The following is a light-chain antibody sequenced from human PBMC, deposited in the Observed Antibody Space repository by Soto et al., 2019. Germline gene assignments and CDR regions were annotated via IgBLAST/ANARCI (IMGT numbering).Light chain of an antibody. CDR1: SSDVGGDNY. Sequence: QSALTQPPSASGSPGQSVTMSCSGTSSDVGGDNYVSWYQQHPGKAPKLMIFEVNKRPSGVPDRFSASKSGNTASLTVSGLQAEDEADYYCSSYAGTNNWVFGGGTKLTVL. J-gene: IGLJ3*02. CDR2: EVN. CDR3: SSYAGTNNWV. V-gene: IGLV2-8*01.